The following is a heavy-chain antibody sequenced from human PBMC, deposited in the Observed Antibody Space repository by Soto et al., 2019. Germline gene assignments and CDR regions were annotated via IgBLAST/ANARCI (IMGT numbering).Heavy chain of an antibody. CDR2: ISDSGST. CDR3: ARDPGGHYCTSTSCLYFFDN. D-gene: IGHD2-2*01. Sequence: EVQLLESGGALVQPGGSLRLSCAASGFTFSNHAMNLVRQAPGKGLEWVSTISDSGSTYYADSVKGRFTISRDNSKNTLYRQMNSLRAEDTAVYYCARDPGGHYCTSTSCLYFFDNWGQGTLVIVSS. CDR1: GFTFSNHA. J-gene: IGHJ4*02. V-gene: IGHV3-23*01.